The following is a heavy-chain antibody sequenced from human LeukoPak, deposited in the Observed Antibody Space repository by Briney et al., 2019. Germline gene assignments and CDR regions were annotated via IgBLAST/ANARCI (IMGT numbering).Heavy chain of an antibody. Sequence: PSETLSLTCTVSGGSISSSTYYWGWIRQPPGKGLEWIGSIYYSGSTYYNPSLKSRVTISVDTSKNQFSLKLSSVTAADTAVYYCARRVVGYDSSLGFDYWGQGTLVTVSS. V-gene: IGHV4-39*01. D-gene: IGHD3-22*01. J-gene: IGHJ4*02. CDR3: ARRVVGYDSSLGFDY. CDR2: IYYSGST. CDR1: GGSISSSTYY.